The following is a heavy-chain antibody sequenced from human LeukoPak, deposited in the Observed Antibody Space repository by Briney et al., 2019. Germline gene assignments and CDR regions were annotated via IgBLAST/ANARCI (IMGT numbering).Heavy chain of an antibody. Sequence: ASVMVSCKAAGYSFTSYDFYWVRQATGQGPEWMGWMSPNSGDTGYAQKFQDRVTMTRNTSISTAYMELSSLRSDDTAVYYCARGPPNWGYDYWGPGTLVTVSS. V-gene: IGHV1-8*01. CDR3: ARGPPNWGYDY. D-gene: IGHD7-27*01. CDR2: MSPNSGDT. J-gene: IGHJ4*02. CDR1: GYSFTSYD.